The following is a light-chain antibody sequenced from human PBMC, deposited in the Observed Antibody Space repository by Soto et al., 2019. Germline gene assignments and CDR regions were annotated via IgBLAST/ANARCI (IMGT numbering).Light chain of an antibody. CDR1: KLGDKY. Sequence: SYELTQPPSVSVSPGQTASITCSGAKLGDKYACWYQQKPGQSPLLVIYQDNKRPSGIPERFSGSNSGNTATLTISGTQAMDEADYYCQAWDSSTVSVFGTGTKVTVL. V-gene: IGLV3-1*01. CDR2: QDN. CDR3: QAWDSSTVSV. J-gene: IGLJ1*01.